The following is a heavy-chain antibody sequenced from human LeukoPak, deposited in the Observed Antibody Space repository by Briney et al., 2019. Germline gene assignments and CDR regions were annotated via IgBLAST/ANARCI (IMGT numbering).Heavy chain of an antibody. J-gene: IGHJ3*01. Sequence: GGSLRLSCATSKFNFGTYGMSWVRQAPGKGLEWVSSILGGGGNIQYADSVQGRFTISRDNSKNTLYLQMNNLRAEDTAIYYCAKDPNGDFIGTFDVWGQGTMVTVSS. D-gene: IGHD4-17*01. V-gene: IGHV3-23*01. CDR2: ILGGGGNI. CDR3: AKDPNGDFIGTFDV. CDR1: KFNFGTYG.